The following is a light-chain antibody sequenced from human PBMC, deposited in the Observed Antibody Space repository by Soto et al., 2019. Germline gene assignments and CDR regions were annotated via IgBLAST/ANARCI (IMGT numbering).Light chain of an antibody. CDR2: DAS. Sequence: EIVLTQSPATRSLSPGERATLSCRASQSVSSYLAWYQQKPGQAPRLLIYDASNRATGIPARFSGSGSGTDFTLTISSLEPEDFAVYFCQQRSNWRTFGGGTKVEI. J-gene: IGKJ4*01. CDR1: QSVSSY. V-gene: IGKV3-11*01. CDR3: QQRSNWRT.